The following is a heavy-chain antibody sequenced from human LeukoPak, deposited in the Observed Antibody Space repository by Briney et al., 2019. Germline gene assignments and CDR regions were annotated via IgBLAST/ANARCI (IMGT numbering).Heavy chain of an antibody. CDR2: ISAYNGNT. J-gene: IGHJ3*02. V-gene: IGHV1-18*01. CDR1: GYTFTSYG. CDR3: ARDKSSSWYGIDAFDI. D-gene: IGHD6-13*01. Sequence: ASVKVSCKASGYTFTSYGISWVRQAPGQGLEWMGWISAYNGNTNYAQKLQGRVTMTTDTSTSTAYMELRSLRSDDTAVYYCARDKSSSWYGIDAFDIWGQGTMVTVSS.